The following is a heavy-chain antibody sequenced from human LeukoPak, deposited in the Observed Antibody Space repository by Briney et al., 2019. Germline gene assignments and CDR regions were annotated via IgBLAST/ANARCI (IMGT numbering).Heavy chain of an antibody. V-gene: IGHV4-30-2*01. Sequence: SQTLSLTCAVSGGPISSGGYSWSWIRQPPGKGLEWIGYIYHSGSTYYNPSLKSRVTISVDRSKNQFSLKLSSVTAADTAVYYCARRIPHYYGSGSPSHYFDYWGQGTLVTVSS. CDR3: ARRIPHYYGSGSPSHYFDY. D-gene: IGHD3-10*01. J-gene: IGHJ4*02. CDR1: GGPISSGGYS. CDR2: IYHSGST.